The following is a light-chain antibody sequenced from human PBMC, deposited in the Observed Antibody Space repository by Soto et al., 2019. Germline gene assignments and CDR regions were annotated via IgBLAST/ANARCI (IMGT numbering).Light chain of an antibody. CDR1: QGLSSD. CDR2: KAS. CDR3: QQSYSTPRT. V-gene: IGKV1-13*02. Sequence: IQMTQSPSSLSASVGDRVTITCRASQGLSSDLAWYQQKPGKVPKLLIYKASTLKSGVPSRFSGSGSGTEFTLTISSLQPDDFATYYCQQSYSTPRTFGQGTKVDIK. J-gene: IGKJ1*01.